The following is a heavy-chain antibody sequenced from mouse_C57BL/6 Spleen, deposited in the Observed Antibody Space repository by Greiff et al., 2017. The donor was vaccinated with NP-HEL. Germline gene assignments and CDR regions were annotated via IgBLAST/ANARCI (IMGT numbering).Heavy chain of an antibody. CDR1: GFTFSDYG. V-gene: IGHV5-17*01. D-gene: IGHD1-1*01. CDR2: ISSGSSTI. Sequence: DVKLQESGGGLVKPGGSLKLSCAASGFTFSDYGMHWVRQAPEKGLEWVAYISSGSSTIYYADTVKGRFTISRDNAKNTLFLQMTSLRSEDTAMYYCARPGYYGYFDYWGQGTTLTVSS. CDR3: ARPGYYGYFDY. J-gene: IGHJ2*01.